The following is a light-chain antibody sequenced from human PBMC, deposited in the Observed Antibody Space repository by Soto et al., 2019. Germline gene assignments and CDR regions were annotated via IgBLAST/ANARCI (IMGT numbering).Light chain of an antibody. CDR1: QSISSSY. J-gene: IGKJ3*01. V-gene: IGKV3-20*01. CDR2: AAS. Sequence: EIVLTQSPGTLSLSPVERATLSCMTSQSISSSYLAWYQQKPGQAPRLLIYAASSRAAGIPDKFSGSGSGTDFTLTISRLEPEDFAVYYCQHFGSSLFTFGPGTKVDIK. CDR3: QHFGSSLFT.